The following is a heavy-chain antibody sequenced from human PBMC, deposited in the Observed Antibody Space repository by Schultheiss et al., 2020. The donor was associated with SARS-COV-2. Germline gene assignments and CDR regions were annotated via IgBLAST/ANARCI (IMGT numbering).Heavy chain of an antibody. V-gene: IGHV4-38-2*02. D-gene: IGHD5-18*01. Sequence: SETLSLTCTVSGYSISSGYYWSWIRQHPGKGLEWIGEINHSGSTNYNPSLKSRVTISVDTSKNQFSLKLSSVTAADTAVYYCAREDTAMARAWDYWGQGTLVTVSS. CDR1: GYSISSGYY. CDR3: AREDTAMARAWDY. J-gene: IGHJ4*02. CDR2: INHSGST.